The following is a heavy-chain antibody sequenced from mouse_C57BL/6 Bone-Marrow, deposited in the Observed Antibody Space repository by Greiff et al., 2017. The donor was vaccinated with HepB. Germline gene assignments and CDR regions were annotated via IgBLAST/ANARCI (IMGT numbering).Heavy chain of an antibody. J-gene: IGHJ2*01. CDR3: ARRSFITTVVAPYFDY. D-gene: IGHD1-1*01. CDR2: ISSGSSTI. CDR1: GFTFSDYG. V-gene: IGHV5-17*01. Sequence: EVQRVESGGGLVKPGGSLKLSFAASGFTFSDYGMHWVRQAPEKGLEWVAYISSGSSTIYYADTVKGRFTISRDNAKNTLFLQMTSLRSEDTAMYYCARRSFITTVVAPYFDYWGQGTTLTVSS.